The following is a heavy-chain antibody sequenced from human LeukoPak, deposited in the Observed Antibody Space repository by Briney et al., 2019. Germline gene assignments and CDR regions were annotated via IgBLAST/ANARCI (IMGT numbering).Heavy chain of an antibody. V-gene: IGHV3-21*01. CDR2: ITTSSIYI. CDR1: GFTFSSYT. Sequence: GGSLRLSCAGAGFTFSSYTMNWVRQAPGKGLEWVSSITTSSIYIYYADSVKGRFTVSRDNARNSLYLQMNSLRAEDTAVYYCARDLNWETYWGQGTLVSVSS. J-gene: IGHJ4*02. D-gene: IGHD7-27*01. CDR3: ARDLNWETY.